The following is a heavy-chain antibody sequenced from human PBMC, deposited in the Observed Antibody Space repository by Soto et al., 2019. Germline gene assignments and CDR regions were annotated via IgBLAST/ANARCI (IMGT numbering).Heavy chain of an antibody. CDR2: IYYSGNT. V-gene: IGHV4-31*03. CDR3: ARYCGGDCYANSRRYYFDY. J-gene: IGHJ4*02. CDR1: GGSISSGGYY. D-gene: IGHD2-21*02. Sequence: SETLSLICTVSGGSISSGGYYLSWIRQHPGKGLEWIGYIYYSGNTYYNPSLKSRVTISVDTSKNQFSLKLSSVTAADTAVYYCARYCGGDCYANSRRYYFDYWGQGALVTVSS.